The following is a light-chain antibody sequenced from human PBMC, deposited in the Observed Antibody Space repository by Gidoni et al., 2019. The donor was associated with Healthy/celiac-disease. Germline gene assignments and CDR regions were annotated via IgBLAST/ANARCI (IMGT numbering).Light chain of an antibody. CDR2: DVS. CDR1: SSDVGGYND. CDR3: SSYTSSSTPVV. V-gene: IGLV2-14*01. Sequence: QSALTQPASVSGSPGQSITISCTGTSSDVGGYNDVSWYQQHPGKAPKLMIYDVSNRPSGVSNRCSGSKSGNTASLTISGLQAEDEADYYCSSYTSSSTPVVFGGGTKLTVL. J-gene: IGLJ2*01.